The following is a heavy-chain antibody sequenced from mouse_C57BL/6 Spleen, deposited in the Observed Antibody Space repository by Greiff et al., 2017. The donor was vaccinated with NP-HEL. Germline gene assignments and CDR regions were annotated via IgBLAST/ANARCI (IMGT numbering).Heavy chain of an antibody. D-gene: IGHD1-1*01. Sequence: QVQLQQPGAELVKPGASVKLSCKASGYTFTSYWMQWVKQRPGQGLEWIGEIDPSDSYTNYHPKFKGKATLTVDTSSSTASMQLSILTSEDSAVYYCARFITTVVATDYAMDYWGQGTSVTVSS. J-gene: IGHJ4*01. CDR3: ARFITTVVATDYAMDY. V-gene: IGHV1-50*01. CDR2: IDPSDSYT. CDR1: GYTFTSYW.